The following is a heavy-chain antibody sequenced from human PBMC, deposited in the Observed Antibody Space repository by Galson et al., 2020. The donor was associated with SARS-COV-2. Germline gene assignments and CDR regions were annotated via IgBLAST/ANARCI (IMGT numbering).Heavy chain of an antibody. D-gene: IGHD6-13*01. CDR3: ARSMTSSSHDIWFDS. CDR1: GDSFTNKW. CDR2: IYPDDSDS. J-gene: IGHJ5*01. V-gene: IGHV5-51*01. Sequence: KIGESLKISCKGSGDSFTNKWIGWVRQMPGKGLEWMGIIYPDDSDSRYSPSFQGQVTISADKSINTAYVQWNSLEASDSAMYYCARSMTSSSHDIWFDSWGQGTLVTVSS.